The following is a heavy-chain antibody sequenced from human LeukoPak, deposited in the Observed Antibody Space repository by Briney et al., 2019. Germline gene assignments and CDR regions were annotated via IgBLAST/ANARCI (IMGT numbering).Heavy chain of an antibody. J-gene: IGHJ4*02. Sequence: ASVKVSGKASGGTFSSYAISWVRQAPGQGLEWMGGIIPIFGTANYAQKFQGRVTITADESTSTAYMELSSLRSEDTAVYYCAREPGGYHSLILHYFDYWGQGTLVTVSS. CDR1: GGTFSSYA. CDR2: IIPIFGTA. V-gene: IGHV1-69*13. D-gene: IGHD3-22*01. CDR3: AREPGGYHSLILHYFDY.